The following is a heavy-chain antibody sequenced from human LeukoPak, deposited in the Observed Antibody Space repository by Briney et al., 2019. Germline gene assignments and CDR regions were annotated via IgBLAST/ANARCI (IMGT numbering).Heavy chain of an antibody. V-gene: IGHV1-2*02. Sequence: ASVKVSCKASGYTFTGYYMHWVRQAPGQGLEWMGWINPNSGGTNYAQKFQGRVTMTRDTSISTAYMELSRLRSDDTAVYYCARDIKRYYGSGSYDYWGQGTLVTVSS. CDR2: INPNSGGT. J-gene: IGHJ4*02. CDR3: ARDIKRYYGSGSYDY. CDR1: GYTFTGYY. D-gene: IGHD3-10*01.